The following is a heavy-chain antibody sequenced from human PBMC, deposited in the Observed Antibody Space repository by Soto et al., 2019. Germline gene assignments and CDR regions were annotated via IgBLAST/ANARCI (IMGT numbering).Heavy chain of an antibody. CDR1: GFTFDDYA. Sequence: QPGGSLRLSCAASGFTFDDYAMHWVRQAPGKGLEWVSGISWNSGSIGYADSVKGRFTISRDNAKNSLYLQMNSLRAEDTALYYCAKDINCPATWCAFDIWGQGTMVTVSS. V-gene: IGHV3-9*01. CDR2: ISWNSGSI. D-gene: IGHD2-15*01. J-gene: IGHJ3*02. CDR3: AKDINCPATWCAFDI.